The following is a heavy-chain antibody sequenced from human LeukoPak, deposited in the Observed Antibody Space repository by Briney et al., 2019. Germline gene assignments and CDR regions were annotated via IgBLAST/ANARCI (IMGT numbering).Heavy chain of an antibody. V-gene: IGHV1-3*01. CDR3: ARDGPLKDAFDI. CDR1: GYTFTSYA. CDR2: INAGNGNT. Sequence: GASVKVSCKASGYTFTSYAMHWVRQAPGQRLEWMGWINAGNGNTKYSQKFQGRVTITRDTSASTAYMELSSLRSEDTAVYYCARDGPLKDAFDIWGQGTMVTVSS. J-gene: IGHJ3*02.